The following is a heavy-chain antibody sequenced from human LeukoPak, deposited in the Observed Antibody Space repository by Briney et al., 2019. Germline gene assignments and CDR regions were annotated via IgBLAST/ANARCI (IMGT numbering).Heavy chain of an antibody. V-gene: IGHV4-4*02. J-gene: IGHJ4*02. Sequence: SETLSLTCAVSGDSISSSNWWSWVRQPPGKGLEWIGEIYHSGSTNYNPSLKSRVTISVDKSKNQFSLKLSSVTAADTAVYYCARVSGYCSSTSCRTLDYWGQGTLVTVSS. D-gene: IGHD2-2*01. CDR1: GDSISSSNW. CDR2: IYHSGST. CDR3: ARVSGYCSSTSCRTLDY.